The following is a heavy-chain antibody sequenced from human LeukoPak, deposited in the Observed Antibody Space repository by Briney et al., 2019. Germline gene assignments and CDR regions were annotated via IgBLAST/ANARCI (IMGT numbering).Heavy chain of an antibody. CDR3: TTDSGYDDAFDI. V-gene: IGHV3-15*01. CDR2: IKSKTDGGTT. CDR1: GSTFSNAW. D-gene: IGHD5-12*01. Sequence: GGSLRLSCAASGSTFSNAWMSWVRQAPGKGLEWVGRIKSKTDGGTTDYAAPVKGRFTISRDDSKNTLYLQMNSLKTEDTAVYYCTTDSGYDDAFDIWGQGTMVTASS. J-gene: IGHJ3*02.